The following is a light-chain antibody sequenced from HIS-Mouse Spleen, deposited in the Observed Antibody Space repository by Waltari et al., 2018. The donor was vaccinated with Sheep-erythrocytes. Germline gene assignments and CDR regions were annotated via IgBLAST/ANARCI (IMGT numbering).Light chain of an antibody. J-gene: IGLJ3*02. Sequence: QSITISSTGTSSDVGSYNLVSWYQQHPGKAPKLMIYEGSKRPSGVSNRFSGSKSGNTASLTISGLQAEDEADYSCCSYAGSSTWVFGGGTKLTVL. CDR1: SSDVGSYNL. V-gene: IGLV2-23*01. CDR3: CSYAGSSTWV. CDR2: EGS.